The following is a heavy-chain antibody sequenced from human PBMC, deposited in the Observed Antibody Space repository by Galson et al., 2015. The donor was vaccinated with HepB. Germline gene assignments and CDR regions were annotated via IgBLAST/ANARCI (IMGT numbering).Heavy chain of an antibody. CDR3: ARGNPGNIVVVPAAVPFDY. D-gene: IGHD2-2*01. V-gene: IGHV4-31*03. J-gene: IGHJ4*02. Sequence: TLSLTCTVSGGSISSGGYYWSWIRQHPGKGLEWIGYIYYSGSTYNNPSLKSRVTVSVDTSKNQFSLKLTSVTAADTAVYYCARGNPGNIVVVPAAVPFDYWGQGTLVTVSS. CDR2: IYYSGST. CDR1: GGSISSGGYY.